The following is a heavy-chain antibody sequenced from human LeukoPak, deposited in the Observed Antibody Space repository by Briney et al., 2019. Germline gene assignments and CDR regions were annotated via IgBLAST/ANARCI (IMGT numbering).Heavy chain of an antibody. J-gene: IGHJ5*02. V-gene: IGHV3-15*01. D-gene: IGHD1-26*01. CDR1: GFTFSNAW. Sequence: PGGSLRLSCAASGFTFSNAWMSWVRQAPGKGLEWVGRIKSKTDGGTTDYAAPVKGRFTISRDDSKNTLYLQMNSLKTEDTAVYYCTTRSSYSGSYYGSGFDPWGQGTLVTVSS. CDR3: TTRSSYSGSYYGSGFDP. CDR2: IKSKTDGGTT.